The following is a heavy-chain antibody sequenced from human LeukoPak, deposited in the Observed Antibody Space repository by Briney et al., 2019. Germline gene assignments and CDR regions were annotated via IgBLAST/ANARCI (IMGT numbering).Heavy chain of an antibody. CDR2: IYYSGST. V-gene: IGHV4-59*01. J-gene: IGHJ4*02. CDR3: ARVSYSSSWYYFDY. D-gene: IGHD6-13*01. Sequence: SETLSLTCTVSGGSISSYYWSWMRQPPGKGLEWIGYIYYSGSTNYNPSLKSRVTISVDTSKNQFSLKLSSVTAADTAVYYWARVSYSSSWYYFDYGGQGTLVTVYS. CDR1: GGSISSYY.